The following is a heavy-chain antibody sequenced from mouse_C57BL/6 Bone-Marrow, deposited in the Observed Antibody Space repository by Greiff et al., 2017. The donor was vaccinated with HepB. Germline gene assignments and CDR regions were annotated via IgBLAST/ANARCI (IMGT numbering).Heavy chain of an antibody. D-gene: IGHD1-1*01. CDR1: GFTFSSYA. CDR3: TRYGSSSGYFDY. CDR2: ISSGGDYI. J-gene: IGHJ2*01. V-gene: IGHV5-9-1*02. Sequence: EVKLMESGEGLVKPGGSLKLSCAASGFTFSSYAMSWVRQTPEKRLEWVAYISSGGDYIYYADTVKGRFTISRDNARNTLYLQMSSLKSEDTAMYYCTRYGSSSGYFDYWGQGTTLTVSS.